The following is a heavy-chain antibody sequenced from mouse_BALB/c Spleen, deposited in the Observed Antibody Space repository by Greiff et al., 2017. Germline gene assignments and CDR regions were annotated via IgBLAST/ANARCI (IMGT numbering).Heavy chain of an antibody. Sequence: QVQLQQSGAELARPGASVKLSCKASGYTFTDYYINWVKQRTGQGLEWIGEIYPGSGNTYYNEKFKGKATLTADKSSSTAYMQLSSLTSEDSAVYFCARNGKSYYFDYWGQGTTLTVSS. J-gene: IGHJ2*01. CDR3: ARNGKSYYFDY. D-gene: IGHD1-1*01. V-gene: IGHV1-77*01. CDR2: IYPGSGNT. CDR1: GYTFTDYY.